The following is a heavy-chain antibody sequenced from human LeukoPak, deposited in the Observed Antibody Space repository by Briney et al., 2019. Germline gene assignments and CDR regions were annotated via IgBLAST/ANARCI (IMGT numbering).Heavy chain of an antibody. CDR3: ARGTYYYDSSGSQNWFDP. Sequence: SETLSLTCAVSGGSISSGGYSWSWIRQPPGKGLEWIGYIYHSGSTHYNPSLKSRVTISVDRSKNQFSLKLSSVTAADTAVYYCARGTYYYDSSGSQNWFDPWGQGTLVTVSS. CDR1: GGSISSGGYS. V-gene: IGHV4-30-2*01. CDR2: IYHSGST. D-gene: IGHD3-22*01. J-gene: IGHJ5*02.